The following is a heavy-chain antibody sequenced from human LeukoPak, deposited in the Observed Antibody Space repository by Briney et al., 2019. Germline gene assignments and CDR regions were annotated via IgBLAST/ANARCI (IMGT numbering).Heavy chain of an antibody. V-gene: IGHV4-59*01. Sequence: SETLSLTCTVSGGSISSYYWSWIRQPPGKGLEWIGYIYYSGSTNYNPSLKSRVTISVDTSKNQFSLKLSSVTAADTAVYYCARSTYGSSAGWNFDLWGRGTLVTVSS. CDR1: GGSISSYY. CDR2: IYYSGST. CDR3: ARSTYGSSAGWNFDL. J-gene: IGHJ2*01. D-gene: IGHD6-6*01.